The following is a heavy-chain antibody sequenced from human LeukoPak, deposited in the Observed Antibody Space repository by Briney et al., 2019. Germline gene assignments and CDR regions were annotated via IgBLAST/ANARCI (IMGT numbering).Heavy chain of an antibody. Sequence: ASVKVSRKASGYTFTNYYMHWVRQAPGQGLEWMGTINPSSGSRSYAQKFQGRVTMTRDTPTNIVYMELSSLRSEDTAVYFCARDACSSTICQAGGNWFDPWGQGTLVIVSS. J-gene: IGHJ5*02. D-gene: IGHD2-2*01. CDR2: INPSSGSR. CDR1: GYTFTNYY. V-gene: IGHV1-46*01. CDR3: ARDACSSTICQAGGNWFDP.